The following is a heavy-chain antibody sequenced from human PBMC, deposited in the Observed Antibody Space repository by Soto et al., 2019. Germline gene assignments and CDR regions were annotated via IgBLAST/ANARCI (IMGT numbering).Heavy chain of an antibody. CDR2: ISAYNGNT. CDR3: ARDGVGRWLRFDYYYYGMDV. CDR1: GYTFTSYG. D-gene: IGHD5-12*01. Sequence: GASVKVSCKASGYTFTSYGISWVRQAPGQGLEWMGWISAYNGNTNYAQKLQGRVTMTTDTSTSTAYMELRSLRSDDTAAYYCARDGVGRWLRFDYYYYGMDVWGQGTTVTVSS. V-gene: IGHV1-18*01. J-gene: IGHJ6*02.